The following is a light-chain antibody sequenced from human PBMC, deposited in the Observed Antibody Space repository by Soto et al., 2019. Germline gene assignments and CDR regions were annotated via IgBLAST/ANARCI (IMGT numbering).Light chain of an antibody. J-gene: IGLJ1*01. CDR3: SCYTSRGTIPYV. Sequence: QSALTQPASVSGSPGQSITISCTGTSSDIGGYNYVSWYQQHPGKAPKLMIYEVSNRPSGVPNRFSGSKSGNTASLTISGPEPEAEAESYCSCYTSRGTIPYVFGTGTKLTVL. CDR2: EVS. CDR1: SSDIGGYNY. V-gene: IGLV2-14*01.